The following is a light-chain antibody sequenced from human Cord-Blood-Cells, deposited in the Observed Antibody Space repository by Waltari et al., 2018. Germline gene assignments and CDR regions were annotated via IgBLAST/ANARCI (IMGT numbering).Light chain of an antibody. CDR2: EDN. Sequence: NFMLTQPHSVSGSPGKTVTISCARSRGSIASNDVHWYQQRPGRSPTTLIYEDNQRPSGVPDRFSGSIDSASNSASLTRAGRKAEEEADYYCQSYGSSNVVFGGGTKLTVL. CDR1: RGSIASND. CDR3: QSYGSSNVV. J-gene: IGLJ2*01. V-gene: IGLV6-57*01.